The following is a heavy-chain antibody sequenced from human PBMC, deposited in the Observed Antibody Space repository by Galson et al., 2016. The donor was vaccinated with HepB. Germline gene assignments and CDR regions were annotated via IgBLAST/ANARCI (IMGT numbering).Heavy chain of an antibody. CDR3: ARASVAPIGEEYFDF. Sequence: SLRLSCAASGFTVSSNYMSWVRQTPGKGLEWVSVIYGGGSTDYADSVKGRFTISRHNSKNTLYLQMNSLRLEDTAVYYCARASVAPIGEEYFDFWGQGPRSSSPQ. D-gene: IGHD5-12*01. V-gene: IGHV3-53*04. CDR2: IYGGGST. J-gene: IGHJ4*03. CDR1: GFTVSSNY.